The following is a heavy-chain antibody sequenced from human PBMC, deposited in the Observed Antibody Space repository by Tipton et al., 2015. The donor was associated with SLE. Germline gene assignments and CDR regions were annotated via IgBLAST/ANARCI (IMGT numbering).Heavy chain of an antibody. CDR2: IIPVFGTA. CDR3: ARESGRGSRHVDY. CDR1: GYSFATYG. V-gene: IGHV1-69*05. Sequence: QSGAEVKKPGASVKVSCKASGYSFATYGINWVRQAPGQGLEWMGGIIPVFGTANYAQNFQGRVTITTDDSTRTTHMELSSLRSEDTAVYYCARESGRGSRHVDYWGQGTLVTVSS. D-gene: IGHD6-13*01. J-gene: IGHJ4*02.